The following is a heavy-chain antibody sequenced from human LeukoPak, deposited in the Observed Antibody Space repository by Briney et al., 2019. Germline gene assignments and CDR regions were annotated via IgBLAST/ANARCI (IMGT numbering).Heavy chain of an antibody. D-gene: IGHD5-12*01. CDR1: GGTFSSYA. Sequence: ASVKVSCKASGGTFSSYAISWVRQAPGQGLEWMGGIIPIFGTANYAQKFQGRVTITADKSTSTAYMELSSLRSEDTAVYYCASGGLISGYDSGDYWGQGTLVTVSS. J-gene: IGHJ4*02. CDR2: IIPIFGTA. CDR3: ASGGLISGYDSGDY. V-gene: IGHV1-69*06.